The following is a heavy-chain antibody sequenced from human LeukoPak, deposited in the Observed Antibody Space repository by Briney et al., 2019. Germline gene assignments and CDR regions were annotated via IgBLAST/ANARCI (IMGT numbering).Heavy chain of an antibody. CDR1: GFTFSSYS. D-gene: IGHD5-18*01. V-gene: IGHV3-21*01. J-gene: IGHJ6*03. CDR2: ISSSRSYI. CDR3: ASSLVAGYYYYNYYYMDV. Sequence: GGSLRLSCAVSGFTFSSYSMNWVRQAPGKGLEWVSSISSSRSYIYYADSVEGRFTISRDNAKNSLYLQMNSLRAEDTAVYYCASSLVAGYYYYNYYYMDVWGKGTTVTVSS.